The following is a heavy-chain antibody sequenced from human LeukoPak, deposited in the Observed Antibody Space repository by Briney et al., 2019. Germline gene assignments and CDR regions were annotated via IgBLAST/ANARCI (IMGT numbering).Heavy chain of an antibody. CDR3: ARDWSQR. CDR1: GFTFSTYW. Sequence: PGGSLRLSCAASGFTFSTYWMDRVRQAPGKGLEWVANIKEDGSEKYYEDSVKGRFTISRDNAKNSLYLQMNSLRAEDTAVYYCARDWSQRWGQGTLVTVSS. J-gene: IGHJ4*02. D-gene: IGHD2-2*01. V-gene: IGHV3-7*01. CDR2: IKEDGSEK.